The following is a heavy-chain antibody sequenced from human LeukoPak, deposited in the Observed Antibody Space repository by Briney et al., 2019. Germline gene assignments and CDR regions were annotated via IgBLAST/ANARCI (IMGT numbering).Heavy chain of an antibody. J-gene: IGHJ5*02. CDR2: ISGGGGTT. CDR1: GFTFSSYA. V-gene: IGHV3-23*01. CDR3: VKDQRS. Sequence: GGSLRLSCAASGFTFSSYAMSWVRQALGKGLEWASSISGGGGTTYYADSVKGRFTISRDNSKNTLYLQMNSLRAEDTAIYYCVKDQRSWGQGTLVTVSS.